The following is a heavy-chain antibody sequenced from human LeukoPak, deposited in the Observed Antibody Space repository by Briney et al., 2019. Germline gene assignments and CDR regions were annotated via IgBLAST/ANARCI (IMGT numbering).Heavy chain of an antibody. CDR2: IKDDGSEK. CDR3: ARRGTYQNWFDP. V-gene: IGHV3-7*01. J-gene: IGHJ5*02. D-gene: IGHD3-16*01. Sequence: GGSLRLSCAASTFTFSSYWMCWVRQAPGKGLEWVATIKDDGSEKYYVDSVSGRFTISRDNAKNSLYLQMNSLRAEDTAVYYCARRGTYQNWFDPWGQGTLVTVSS. CDR1: TFTFSSYW.